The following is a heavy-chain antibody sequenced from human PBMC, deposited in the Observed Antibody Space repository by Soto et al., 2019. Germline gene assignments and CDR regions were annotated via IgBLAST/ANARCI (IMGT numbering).Heavy chain of an antibody. CDR2: LWYDGSNK. V-gene: IGHV3-33*01. CDR1: GFTFSSYG. CDR3: ARGYGWFDP. J-gene: IGHJ5*02. Sequence: QVQLVESGGGVVQPGRSLRLSCAASGFTFSSYGMHWVRQAPGKGLEWVAVLWYDGSNKYYADSVKGRFTISRDNSKXXXXLQMNSLRAEDTAVYYCARGYGWFDPWGQGTLVTVSS. D-gene: IGHD6-13*01.